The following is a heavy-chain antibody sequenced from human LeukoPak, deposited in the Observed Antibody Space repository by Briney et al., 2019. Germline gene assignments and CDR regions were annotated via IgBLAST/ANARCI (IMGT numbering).Heavy chain of an antibody. J-gene: IGHJ3*02. CDR2: IYYSGNT. CDR1: GGSISSSSYY. CDR3: AGDLKLDGSSGYYAFDI. Sequence: PSETLSLTCTVSGGSISSSSYYWGWIRQPPGKGLEWIGSIYYSGNTYYDPSLKSRVTISVDTSKNQLSLKMSSVTAADTAVYYCAGDLKLDGSSGYYAFDIWGQGTMVTVSS. D-gene: IGHD3-22*01. V-gene: IGHV4-39*07.